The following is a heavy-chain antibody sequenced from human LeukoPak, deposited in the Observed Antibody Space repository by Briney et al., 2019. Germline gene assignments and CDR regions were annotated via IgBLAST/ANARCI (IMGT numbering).Heavy chain of an antibody. V-gene: IGHV4-34*01. J-gene: IGHJ5*02. CDR1: GGSFSGYY. Sequence: PSETLSLTCAVYGGSFSGYYWSWIRQPPGKGLEWIGEINHSGSTNYNPSLKSRVTISVDTSKNQFSLKLSSGTAADTAVYYCARVGTTVTTSRWYNWFDPWGQGTLVTVSS. CDR2: INHSGST. D-gene: IGHD4-17*01. CDR3: ARVGTTVTTSRWYNWFDP.